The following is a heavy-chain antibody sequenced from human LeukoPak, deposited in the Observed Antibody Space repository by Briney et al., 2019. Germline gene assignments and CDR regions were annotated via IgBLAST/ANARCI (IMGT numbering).Heavy chain of an antibody. Sequence: SETLSLTCTVSGGSISSYCWSWIRQPPGKGLEWIGYIYYSVSTNYNPSLKSRVTISVDTSKNQFSLKLSSVTAADTAVYYCARHRRYCSGGSCYGNWFDPWGQGTLVTVSS. V-gene: IGHV4-59*08. CDR3: ARHRRYCSGGSCYGNWFDP. CDR2: IYYSVST. J-gene: IGHJ5*02. D-gene: IGHD2-15*01. CDR1: GGSISSYC.